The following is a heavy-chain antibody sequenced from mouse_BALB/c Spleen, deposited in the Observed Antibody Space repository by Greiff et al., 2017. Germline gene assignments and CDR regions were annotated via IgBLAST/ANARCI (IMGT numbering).Heavy chain of an antibody. Sequence: DVKLVESGGGLVKPGGSLKLSCAASGFTFSSYAMSWVRQTPEKRLEWVATISSGGSYTYYPDSVKGRFTISRDNAKNTLYLQMSSLRSEDTAMYYCARHGTYYFDYWGQGTTLTVSS. CDR1: GFTFSSYA. V-gene: IGHV5-9-3*01. D-gene: IGHD4-1*01. CDR3: ARHGTYYFDY. J-gene: IGHJ2*01. CDR2: ISSGGSYT.